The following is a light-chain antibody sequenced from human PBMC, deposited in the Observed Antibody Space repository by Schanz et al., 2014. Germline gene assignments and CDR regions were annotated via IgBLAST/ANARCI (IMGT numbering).Light chain of an antibody. V-gene: IGKV3-15*01. Sequence: EIVMTQSPATLSVSPGERATLSCRASQSVSSYLAWYQQKPGQAPRLLIYDTFNRATGIPARFSGSGSGTEFTLTISSLQSEDFAVYYCQQYNKWPPGTFGQGTKLEI. CDR3: QQYNKWPPGT. J-gene: IGKJ2*01. CDR1: QSVSSY. CDR2: DTF.